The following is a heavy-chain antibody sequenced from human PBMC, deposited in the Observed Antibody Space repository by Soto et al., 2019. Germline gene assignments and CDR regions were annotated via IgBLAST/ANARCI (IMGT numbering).Heavy chain of an antibody. CDR2: IIPIFGTA. V-gene: IGHV1-69*13. Sequence: SVKVSCKASGGTFSSYAISWVRQAPGQGLEWMGGIIPIFGTANYAQKFQGRVTITADESTSTAYMELSSLRSEDTAVYYCARDMLRSYGPYYGMDVWGQGTTVTVSS. CDR1: GGTFSSYA. CDR3: ARDMLRSYGPYYGMDV. D-gene: IGHD3-10*01. J-gene: IGHJ6*02.